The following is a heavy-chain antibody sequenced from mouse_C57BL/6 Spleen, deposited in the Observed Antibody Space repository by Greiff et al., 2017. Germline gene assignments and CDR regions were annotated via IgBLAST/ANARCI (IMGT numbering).Heavy chain of an antibody. Sequence: EVQLQQSGPELVKPGASVKIPCTASGYTFTDYNMDWVKQSHGKSLEWIGDINPNNGGTIYNQKFKGKATLTVDKSSSTAYMELRSLTSEDTAVYYCARRERYPFAYWGQGTLVTVSA. CDR2: INPNNGGT. J-gene: IGHJ3*01. D-gene: IGHD1-1*01. V-gene: IGHV1-18*01. CDR1: GYTFTDYN. CDR3: ARRERYPFAY.